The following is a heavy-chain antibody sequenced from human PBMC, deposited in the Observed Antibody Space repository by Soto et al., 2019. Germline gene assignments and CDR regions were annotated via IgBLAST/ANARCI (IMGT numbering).Heavy chain of an antibody. J-gene: IGHJ4*02. CDR3: ARQIYDSDTGPNFQYHFDS. CDR1: GYSFTGYW. V-gene: IGHV5-10-1*01. D-gene: IGHD3-22*01. Sequence: GESLKISCKGSGYSFTGYWITWVRQKPGKGLEWMGRIDPSDSQTYYSPSFRGHVTISATKSITTVFLQWSSLRASDTAMYYCARQIYDSDTGPNFQYHFDSWGQGTPVTVSS. CDR2: IDPSDSQT.